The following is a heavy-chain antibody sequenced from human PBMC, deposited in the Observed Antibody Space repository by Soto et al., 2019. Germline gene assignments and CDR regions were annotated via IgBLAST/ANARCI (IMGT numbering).Heavy chain of an antibody. D-gene: IGHD2-15*01. J-gene: IGHJ6*02. Sequence: QVQLVQSGAEVKKPGASVKVSCKASGYTFTSYYMHWVRQAPGQGLEWMGIINPSGGSTSYAQKFQGRVTMTRDTSTSTVYMELGRLRSEDTAVYYCARDQGCSGGSCWLGDYYGMDVWGQGTTVTVSS. V-gene: IGHV1-46*01. CDR2: INPSGGST. CDR1: GYTFTSYY. CDR3: ARDQGCSGGSCWLGDYYGMDV.